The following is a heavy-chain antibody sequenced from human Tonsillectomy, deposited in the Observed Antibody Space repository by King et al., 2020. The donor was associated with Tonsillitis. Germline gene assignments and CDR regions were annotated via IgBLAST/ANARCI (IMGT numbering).Heavy chain of an antibody. CDR2: INPSGGST. J-gene: IGHJ4*02. V-gene: IGHV1-46*01. CDR3: ARTGQRDIVVVAAAIPEDY. D-gene: IGHD2-2*01. Sequence: QLVQSGAEVKKPGASVRVSCKASGYTFTKYYIHWVRQAPGQGLEWMGIINPSGGSTNYAQKFQGRVTMTRDTSTSTVYMELSSLRSEDTAVYYCARTGQRDIVVVAAAIPEDYWGQGTLVTVSS. CDR1: GYTFTKYY.